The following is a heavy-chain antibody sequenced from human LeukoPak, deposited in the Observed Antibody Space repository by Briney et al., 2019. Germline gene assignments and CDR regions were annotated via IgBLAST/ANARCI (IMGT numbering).Heavy chain of an antibody. CDR2: ISSGSKFI. V-gene: IGHV3-21*01. CDR1: GFSFSSYS. CDR3: ARALSYSYGSMDF. Sequence: GGSLRLSCAASGFSFSSYSMNWVRQAPGKGLEWVSSISSGSKFIYNADSLKGRFAISRDNAKNSLYLQMNSLRAEDTAVYYCARALSYSYGSMDFWGQGTLVIVSS. J-gene: IGHJ4*02. D-gene: IGHD5-18*01.